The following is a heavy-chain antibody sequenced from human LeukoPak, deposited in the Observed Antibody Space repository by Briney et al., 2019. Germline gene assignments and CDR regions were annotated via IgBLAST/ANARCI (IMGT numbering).Heavy chain of an antibody. CDR3: VKDRYFDWLSPRRYFDY. Sequence: PGGSLRLSCSASGCTFSSYAMHWVRQAPGKGLEYVSAISSNGGSTYYADSVKGRFTISRDNSKNTLYLQMSSLRAEDTAVYYCVKDRYFDWLSPRRYFDYWGQGTLVTVSS. V-gene: IGHV3-64D*06. CDR2: ISSNGGST. J-gene: IGHJ4*02. D-gene: IGHD3-9*01. CDR1: GCTFSSYA.